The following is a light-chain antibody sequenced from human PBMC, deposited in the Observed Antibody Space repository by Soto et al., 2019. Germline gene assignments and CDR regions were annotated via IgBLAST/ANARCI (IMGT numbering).Light chain of an antibody. CDR2: DAS. V-gene: IGKV3-11*01. Sequence: ESVLTQSPATLSWSPGERATLYCLASQSVSSYLAWYQQKPGQAPRLLIYDASNRATGIPARFSGSGSGTDFTLTISSLEPEDFAVYYCQQRSNWPHTFGQGTKLEIK. CDR3: QQRSNWPHT. CDR1: QSVSSY. J-gene: IGKJ2*01.